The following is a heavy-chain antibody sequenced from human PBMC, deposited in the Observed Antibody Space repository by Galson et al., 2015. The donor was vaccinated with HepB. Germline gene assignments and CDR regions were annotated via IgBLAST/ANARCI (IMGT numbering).Heavy chain of an antibody. V-gene: IGHV3-48*02. CDR2: ISRSSSNR. J-gene: IGHJ6*02. CDR3: TRDRYCTSTTCSGYYYGMDV. D-gene: IGHD2-2*01. CDR1: GFTFSTYS. Sequence: SLRLSCAASGFTFSTYSMNWVRQAPGKGLEWIPYISRSSSNRYYADSVNGRFTISRDDAKNSLYLQMNSLRDEDTAVYYCTRDRYCTSTTCSGYYYGMDVWGQGTTVTVSS.